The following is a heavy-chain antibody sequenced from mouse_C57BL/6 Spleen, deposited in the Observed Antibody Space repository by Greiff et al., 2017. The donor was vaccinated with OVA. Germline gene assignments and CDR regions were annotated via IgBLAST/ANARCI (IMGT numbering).Heavy chain of an antibody. CDR2: ISDGGSYT. CDR1: GFSFSSFA. J-gene: IGHJ1*03. CDR3: ARGWYFDV. V-gene: IGHV5-4*03. Sequence: EVKLVESGGGLVKPGGSLKLSCAASGFSFSSFAMSWVRQTSEKRLEWVATISDGGSYTYYPDNVTGRCTISRDNAKNNLYLQMSHLKSEDTAMYYGARGWYFDVWGTGTTVTVSS.